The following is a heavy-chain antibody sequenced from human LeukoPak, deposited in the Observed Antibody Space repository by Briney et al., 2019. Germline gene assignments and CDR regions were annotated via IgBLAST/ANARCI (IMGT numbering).Heavy chain of an antibody. CDR3: NSYYYDSSGYYPAAGGGYFDY. V-gene: IGHV3-49*03. Sequence: GGSLRLSCTASGFTFGDYAMSWFRQAPGKGLEWVGFIRSKAYGGTTEYAASVKGRFTISRDDSKSIAYLQMNSLKTEDTAVYYCNSYYYDSSGYYPAAGGGYFDYWGQGTLVTVSS. D-gene: IGHD3-22*01. CDR2: IRSKAYGGTT. CDR1: GFTFGDYA. J-gene: IGHJ4*02.